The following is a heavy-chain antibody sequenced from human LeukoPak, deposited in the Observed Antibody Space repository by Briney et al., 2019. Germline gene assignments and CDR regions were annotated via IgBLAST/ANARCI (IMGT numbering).Heavy chain of an antibody. J-gene: IGHJ6*03. V-gene: IGHV5-51*01. CDR3: ARAHGSGSYYNQLPAYYMDV. CDR1: GYSFTSYW. Sequence: GESLKISCKGSGYSFTSYWIGWVRQMRGKGLEWMGIIYPGDCDTRYSPSFQGQVTISADKSISTALLLWSSLKASDTAMYYCARAHGSGSYYNQLPAYYMDVRGKGTTVTVSS. D-gene: IGHD3-10*01. CDR2: IYPGDCDT.